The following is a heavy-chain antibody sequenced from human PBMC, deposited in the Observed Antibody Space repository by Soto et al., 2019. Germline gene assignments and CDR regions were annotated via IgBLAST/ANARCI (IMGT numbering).Heavy chain of an antibody. J-gene: IGHJ4*02. CDR1: GGSVSGGSYF. V-gene: IGHV4-61*01. CDR3: AADVGGYIYGLARH. D-gene: IGHD4-17*01. CDR2: FYYSGST. Sequence: SETLSLTCTVSGGSVSGGSYFWSWVRQPPGKGLEWIGYFYYSGSTKYNPSLKSRVTILEDTSKNQFSLKLNSVTAADTAVYYCAADVGGYIYGLARHWGPGTLVTVSS.